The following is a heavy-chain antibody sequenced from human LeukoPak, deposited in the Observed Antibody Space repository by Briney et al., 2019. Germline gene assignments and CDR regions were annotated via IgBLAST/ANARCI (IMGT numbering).Heavy chain of an antibody. V-gene: IGHV1-69*05. CDR2: IIPIFGTA. D-gene: IGHD1-26*01. CDR3: ARGPPTGPYDHGSYYSFDY. J-gene: IGHJ4*02. CDR1: GGTFSSYA. Sequence: SVKVSCKASGGTFSSYAISWVRQAPGQGLEWMGGIIPIFGTANYAQRFQGRVTITTDESTSTAYMELSSLRSEDTAVYYCARGPPTGPYDHGSYYSFDYWGQGTLVTVSS.